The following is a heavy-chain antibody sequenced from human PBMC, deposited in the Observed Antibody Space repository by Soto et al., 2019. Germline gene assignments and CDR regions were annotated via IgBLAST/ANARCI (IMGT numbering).Heavy chain of an antibody. D-gene: IGHD3-10*01. J-gene: IGHJ6*02. Sequence: GGSLRLSCVASGFPFSSSSMNWVRQAPGKRLEWLSSISGTSDYIFYADSVKGRFTVSRDNAKNSLYLQMSSLRAEDTAVYYCARGSRVTSGSANIYYALDVWGQGTTVTVSS. CDR1: GFPFSSSS. CDR3: ARGSRVTSGSANIYYALDV. CDR2: ISGTSDYI. V-gene: IGHV3-21*01.